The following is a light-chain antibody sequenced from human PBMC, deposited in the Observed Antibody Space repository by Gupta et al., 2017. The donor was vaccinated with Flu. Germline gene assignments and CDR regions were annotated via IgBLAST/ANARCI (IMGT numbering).Light chain of an antibody. CDR1: QSINSY. CDR2: ATS. Sequence: DIQMTQSPSSLSASVGDRVTITCRTSQSINSYLNWYQQKPGKAPKLLIYATSSLQSGVPSRFSASGSGTDLTLTISSLQPEDFATYYCQQSYSTPQTFGQGTKVEIK. J-gene: IGKJ1*01. CDR3: QQSYSTPQT. V-gene: IGKV1-39*01.